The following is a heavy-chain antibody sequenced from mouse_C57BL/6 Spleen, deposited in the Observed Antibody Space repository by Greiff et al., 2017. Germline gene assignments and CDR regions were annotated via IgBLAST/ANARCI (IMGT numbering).Heavy chain of an antibody. CDR1: GYTFTSYW. CDR3: ARRATMITHYAMDY. Sequence: QVQLQQPGAELVMPGASVKLSCKASGYTFTSYWMHWVKQRPGQGLEWIGEIDPSDSYTNYNQKFKGKSTLTVDKSSSTAYMQLSSLTSEDSAVYYCARRATMITHYAMDYWGQGTSVTVSS. CDR2: IDPSDSYT. D-gene: IGHD2-4*01. V-gene: IGHV1-69*01. J-gene: IGHJ4*01.